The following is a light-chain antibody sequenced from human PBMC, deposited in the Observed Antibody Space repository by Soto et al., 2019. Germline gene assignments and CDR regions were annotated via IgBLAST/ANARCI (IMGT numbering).Light chain of an antibody. J-gene: IGKJ4*01. Sequence: DIQMTQSPSTLSASVGGRVTITCRASQSISSWLAWYQQKPGKAPKFLIHKASTLESGVPSRFSGSGSGTEFTLTIINLQPDDFATYDCQQYNSYPLSFGGGTKVEIK. CDR1: QSISSW. CDR2: KAS. CDR3: QQYNSYPLS. V-gene: IGKV1-5*03.